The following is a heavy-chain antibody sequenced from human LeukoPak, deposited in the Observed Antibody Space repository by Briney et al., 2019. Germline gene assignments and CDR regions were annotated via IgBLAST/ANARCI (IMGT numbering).Heavy chain of an antibody. Sequence: SVKVSCKASGGTFSSYAISWVRQAPGQGREWMGRIIPILGIANYAQKFQGRVTITADKSTSTAYMELSSLRSEDTAVYYCASQYCSSTSCYKYYYYYGMDVWGQGTTVTVSS. CDR2: IIPILGIA. CDR3: ASQYCSSTSCYKYYYYYGMDV. J-gene: IGHJ6*02. D-gene: IGHD2-2*02. V-gene: IGHV1-69*04. CDR1: GGTFSSYA.